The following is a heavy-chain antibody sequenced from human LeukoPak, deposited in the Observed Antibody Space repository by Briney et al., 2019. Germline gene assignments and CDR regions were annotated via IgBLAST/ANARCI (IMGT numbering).Heavy chain of an antibody. V-gene: IGHV1-18*04. D-gene: IGHD5-24*01. CDR3: ARGAAEMATIPPDY. Sequence: PVASVKVSCKASGYTFTSYYMHWVRQAPGQGLEWMGWISAYNGNTNYAQKLQGRVTMTTDTSTSTAYMELRSLRSDNTAVYYCARGAAEMATIPPDYWGQGTLVTVSS. J-gene: IGHJ4*02. CDR1: GYTFTSYY. CDR2: ISAYNGNT.